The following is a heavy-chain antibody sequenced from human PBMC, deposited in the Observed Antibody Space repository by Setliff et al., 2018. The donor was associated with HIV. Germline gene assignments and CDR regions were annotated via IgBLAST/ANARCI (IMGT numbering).Heavy chain of an antibody. Sequence: SETLSLTCTVSGGSISSSSYYWGWVRQPPGKGLEWIGSIYYSGSTYYNPSLKSRVTISVDTSKNQFSLKLSSVTAADTAVYYCARLGDYSYMAVWGKGTTVTVSS. J-gene: IGHJ6*03. CDR1: GGSISSSSYY. CDR2: IYYSGST. D-gene: IGHD3-16*01. CDR3: ARLGDYSYMAV. V-gene: IGHV4-39*01.